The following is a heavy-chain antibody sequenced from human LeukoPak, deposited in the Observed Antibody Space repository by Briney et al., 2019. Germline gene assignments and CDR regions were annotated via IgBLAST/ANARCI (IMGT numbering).Heavy chain of an antibody. J-gene: IGHJ6*02. CDR2: ISGSGGST. CDR1: GFTFSNYN. V-gene: IGHV3-23*01. D-gene: IGHD2-2*02. CDR3: AKDQYQLLYYYYGMDV. Sequence: GGSLRLSCAASGFTFSNYNMNWVRQAPGKGLEWVSAISGSGGSTYYADSVKGRFTISRDNSKNTLYLHMNSLRAEDTAVYYCAKDQYQLLYYYYGMDVWGQGTTVTVSS.